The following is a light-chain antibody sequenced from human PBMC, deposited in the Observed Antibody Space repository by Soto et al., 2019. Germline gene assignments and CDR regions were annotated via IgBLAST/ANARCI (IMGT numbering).Light chain of an antibody. CDR2: GNT. CDR3: LSYDSSLSGLAV. J-gene: IGLJ2*01. CDR1: SSNIGAGYD. V-gene: IGLV1-40*03. Sequence: QAVVTQPPSVSGAPGQRVTISCTGSSSNIGAGYDVHWYQQFPGTVPKLLIYGNTNRPSGVPDRFSGSKSGASASLAISGLQAEDEADYYCLSYDSSLSGLAVFGGGTKLTVL.